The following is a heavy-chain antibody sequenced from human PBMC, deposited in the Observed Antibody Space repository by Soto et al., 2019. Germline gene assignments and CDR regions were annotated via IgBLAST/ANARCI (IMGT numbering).Heavy chain of an antibody. CDR2: INAGNGNT. CDR3: AKTELGYCSGGSCPEDAFDI. Sequence: QVPLVQSGAEVKKPGASVKVSCKASGYTFTSYAMHWVRQAPGQRLEWMGWINAGNGNTKYSQKFQGRVTITRDTSASTAYMELSSLRSEDTAVYYCAKTELGYCSGGSCPEDAFDIWGQGTMVTVSS. V-gene: IGHV1-3*01. CDR1: GYTFTSYA. D-gene: IGHD2-15*01. J-gene: IGHJ3*02.